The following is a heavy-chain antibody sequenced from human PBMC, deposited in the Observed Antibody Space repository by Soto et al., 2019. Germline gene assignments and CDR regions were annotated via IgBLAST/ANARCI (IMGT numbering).Heavy chain of an antibody. CDR3: ARAGYSGYRPLDY. Sequence: QVQLQQWGAGLLKPSETLSLTCAVYGGSFSGYYWSWIRQPPGKGLEWIGEINHSGSTNYNPSLKSRVTISVDTSKNQFSLKLSSVTAADTAVYYCARAGYSGYRPLDYWGQGTLVTVSS. D-gene: IGHD5-12*01. V-gene: IGHV4-34*01. CDR1: GGSFSGYY. J-gene: IGHJ4*02. CDR2: INHSGST.